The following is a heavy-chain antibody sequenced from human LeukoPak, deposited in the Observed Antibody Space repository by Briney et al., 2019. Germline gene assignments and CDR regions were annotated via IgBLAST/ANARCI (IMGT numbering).Heavy chain of an antibody. J-gene: IGHJ6*03. Sequence: PSETLSLTCAVYGGSFSGYYWSWIRQPPGKGLEWIGEINHSGSTNYNPSLKSRVTISVDTSKNQFSLKLSSVTAADTAVYYCARRRGVYYYYYMDVWGKGTTVTVSS. D-gene: IGHD5-24*01. CDR1: GGSFSGYY. CDR3: ARRRGVYYYYYMDV. CDR2: INHSGST. V-gene: IGHV4-34*01.